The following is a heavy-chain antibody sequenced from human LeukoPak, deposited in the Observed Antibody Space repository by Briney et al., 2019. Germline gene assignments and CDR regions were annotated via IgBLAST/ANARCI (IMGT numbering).Heavy chain of an antibody. Sequence: ASVKVSCKASGYTFTSYYMHWVRQAPGQGLEWMGIINPSGGSTSYAQKFQGRVTMTRDMSTSTVYMELSSMRSEDTAVYYCARDLPRIAEFDYWGQGTLVTVSS. CDR1: GYTFTSYY. V-gene: IGHV1-46*01. CDR3: ARDLPRIAEFDY. D-gene: IGHD6-13*01. J-gene: IGHJ4*02. CDR2: INPSGGST.